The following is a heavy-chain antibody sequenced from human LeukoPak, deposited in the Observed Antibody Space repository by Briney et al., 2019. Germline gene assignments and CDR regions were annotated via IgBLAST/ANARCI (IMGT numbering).Heavy chain of an antibody. D-gene: IGHD3-10*01. J-gene: IGHJ4*02. CDR1: GFTFSISP. V-gene: IGHV3-48*03. CDR3: ARENFGELLPYFDY. Sequence: PGGSLRLSCAASGFTFSISPMNWVRQAPWKGLEWVSYISSSGSTIHHADSVKGRFTISRDNARNSLYLQMNSLRAEDTAVYYCARENFGELLPYFDYWGQGALVTVSS. CDR2: ISSSGSTI.